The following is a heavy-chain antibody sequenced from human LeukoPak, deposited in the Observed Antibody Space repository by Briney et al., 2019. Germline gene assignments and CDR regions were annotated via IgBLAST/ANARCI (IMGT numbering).Heavy chain of an antibody. CDR3: AREITVIGAFDI. J-gene: IGHJ3*02. CDR2: IYYSGST. CDR1: GGSISSYY. D-gene: IGHD4-11*01. V-gene: IGHV4-59*01. Sequence: SETLSLTCTVSGGSISSYYWSWIRQPPGKGLEWIGYIYYSGSTNYNPSLKSRVTISVDTSKNQFSLKLSSVTAADTAVYYCAREITVIGAFDIWGQGTMDTVSS.